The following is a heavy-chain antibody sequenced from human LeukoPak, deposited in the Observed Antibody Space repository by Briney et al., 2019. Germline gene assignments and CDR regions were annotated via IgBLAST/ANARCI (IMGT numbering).Heavy chain of an antibody. CDR3: AKGTYGSGTYGSIDY. CDR2: IRGSGDIT. Sequence: GGSLRLSCAASGFTFSSYGMSWVRQAPGKGLEWVSTIRGSGDITYYADSVKGRFTISRDNSKNTLYLQINSLRAEDTAVYYCAKGTYGSGTYGSIDYWGQGTLVTVSS. CDR1: GFTFSSYG. V-gene: IGHV3-23*01. D-gene: IGHD3-10*01. J-gene: IGHJ4*02.